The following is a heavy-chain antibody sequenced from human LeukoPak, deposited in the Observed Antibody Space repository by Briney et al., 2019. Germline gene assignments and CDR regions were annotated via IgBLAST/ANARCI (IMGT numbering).Heavy chain of an antibody. V-gene: IGHV3-9*01. J-gene: IGHJ3*02. D-gene: IGHD3-3*01. CDR2: ISWNSGSI. CDR1: GFTFDDYA. Sequence: GGSLRLSCAASGFTFDDYAMHWVRQAPGKGLEWVSGISWNSGSIGYADSVKGRFTISRDNAKNSLYLQMNSLRDEDTALYYCARESGFAFHIWGQGTVVTVSS. CDR3: ARESGFAFHI.